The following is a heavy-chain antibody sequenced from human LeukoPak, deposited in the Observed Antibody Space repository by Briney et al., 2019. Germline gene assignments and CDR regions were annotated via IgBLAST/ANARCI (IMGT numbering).Heavy chain of an antibody. V-gene: IGHV4-30-4*01. J-gene: IGHJ4*02. CDR1: GGSISSGGFY. CDR3: ARGSLLAPFDY. Sequence: SQTLSLTCTVSGGSISSGGFYWTWIRQPPGKGLEWIGYIYYSGSTYYNPSLKSRVTISVDTSKNQFSLKLSSVTAADTAVYYCARGSLLAPFDYWGQGTLVTVSS. D-gene: IGHD3-10*01. CDR2: IYYSGST.